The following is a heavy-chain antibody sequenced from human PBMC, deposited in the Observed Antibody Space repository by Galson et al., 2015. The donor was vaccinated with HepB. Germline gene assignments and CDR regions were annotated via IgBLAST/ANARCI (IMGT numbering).Heavy chain of an antibody. J-gene: IGHJ4*02. D-gene: IGHD3-16*01. V-gene: IGHV3-23*01. CDR3: AKERDYDYVWGSYAY. CDR2: ISGSGGST. CDR1: GFTFSSYA. Sequence: SLRLSCAASGFTFSSYAMSWARQAPGKGLEWVSAISGSGGSTYYADSVKGRFTISRDNSKNTLYLQMNGLRAEDTAVYYCAKERDYDYVWGSYAYWGQGTLVTVSS.